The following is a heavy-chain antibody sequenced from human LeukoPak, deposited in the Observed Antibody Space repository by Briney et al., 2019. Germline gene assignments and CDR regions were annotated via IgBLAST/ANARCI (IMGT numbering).Heavy chain of an antibody. Sequence: GASVKVSCKASGYTFTSYDINWVRQATGQGLEWMGWMNPNSGYTGYAQKFQGRVTMTRNTSISTAYMELRSLRSEDTAVYYCARGPYYYGSELPFYPWGQGTLVTVSS. D-gene: IGHD3-10*01. CDR3: ARGPYYYGSELPFYP. J-gene: IGHJ5*02. CDR2: MNPNSGYT. V-gene: IGHV1-8*01. CDR1: GYTFTSYD.